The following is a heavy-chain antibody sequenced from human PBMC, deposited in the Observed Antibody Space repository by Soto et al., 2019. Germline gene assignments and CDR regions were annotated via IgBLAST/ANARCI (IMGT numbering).Heavy chain of an antibody. CDR1: GFTFSDLG. CDR3: ARRGCVKGVCYNSYDM. V-gene: IGHV3-33*03. CDR2: IWYLGGNE. D-gene: IGHD2-8*01. J-gene: IGHJ3*02. Sequence: QVQLVESGGGVVQPGRSLRLSCAVSGFTFSDLGMHWVPRAPGKGLGGGAFIWYLGGNEEYADSVKGRFSISRDNSKNTLYLQMDSLRAEDTAVYYCARRGCVKGVCYNSYDMWGQGTMVTVSS.